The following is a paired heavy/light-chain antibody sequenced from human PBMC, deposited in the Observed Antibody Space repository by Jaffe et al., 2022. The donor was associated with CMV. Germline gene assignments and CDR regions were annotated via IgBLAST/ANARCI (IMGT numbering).Light chain of an antibody. CDR1: QSLLHINGYNF. V-gene: IGKV2-28*01. CDR2: LGS. CDR3: MQALHTLPYT. Sequence: DIVMTQSPLSLPVTPGEPASISCRSSQSLLHINGYNFLNWYLQKPGQSPHLLIYLGSNRASGVPDRFSGSGSGTDFTLKISRVEAEDVGVYYCMQALHTLPYTFGQGTKLQIK. J-gene: IGKJ2*01.
Heavy chain of an antibody. J-gene: IGHJ4*02. CDR2: IFWDDYK. V-gene: IGHV2-5*02. D-gene: IGHD1-1*01. CDR3: VHTPYNWNDGGDFDY. CDR1: GFSFTTSGVG. Sequence: QITLKESGPTLVKPTQTLTLTCTFSGFSFTTSGVGVGWIRQPPGKALEWLTLIFWDDYKRYRPSLESRLTITKDPSKNQVVLTMTDMDPVDTATYYCVHTPYNWNDGGDFDYWGQGILVTVSS.